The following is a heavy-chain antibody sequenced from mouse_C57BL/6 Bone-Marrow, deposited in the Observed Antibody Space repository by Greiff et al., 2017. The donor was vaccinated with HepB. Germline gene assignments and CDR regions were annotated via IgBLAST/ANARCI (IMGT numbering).Heavy chain of an antibody. J-gene: IGHJ4*01. CDR2: ISSGGSYT. D-gene: IGHD2-3*01. CDR1: GFTFSSYG. V-gene: IGHV5-6*02. CDR3: ARHDGYYGDD. Sequence: EVKLVESGGDLVKPGGSLKLSCAASGFTFSSYGMSWVRQTPDKRLEWVATISSGGSYTYYPDSVKGRFTISRDNAKNTRYLQLSSLKSEDTAMYYCARHDGYYGDDWGKGASVTVAS.